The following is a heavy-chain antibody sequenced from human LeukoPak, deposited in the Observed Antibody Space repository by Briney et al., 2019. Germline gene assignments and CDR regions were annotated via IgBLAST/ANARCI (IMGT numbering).Heavy chain of an antibody. CDR1: GYTFTGYY. V-gene: IGHV1-69*04. D-gene: IGHD2-2*03. J-gene: IGHJ4*02. CDR3: ARVDAD. CDR2: IIPILGIA. Sequence: ASVKVSCKASGYTFTGYYMHWVRQAPGQGLEWMGRIIPILGIANYAQKFQGRVTITADKSTSTAYMELSSLRSEDTAVYYCARVDADWGQGTLVTVSS.